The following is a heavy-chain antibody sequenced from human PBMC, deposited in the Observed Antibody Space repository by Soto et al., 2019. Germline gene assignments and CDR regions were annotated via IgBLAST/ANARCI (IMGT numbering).Heavy chain of an antibody. Sequence: SETLSLTCAVSGYSISSGYYWGWIRQPPGKGLEWIGSIYHSGSTYYNPSLKSRVTISVDTSKNQFSLKLSSVTAADTAVYYCARLSGSYLDFDYWGQGTLVTVSS. J-gene: IGHJ4*02. V-gene: IGHV4-38-2*01. CDR3: ARLSGSYLDFDY. CDR1: GYSISSGYY. CDR2: IYHSGST. D-gene: IGHD1-26*01.